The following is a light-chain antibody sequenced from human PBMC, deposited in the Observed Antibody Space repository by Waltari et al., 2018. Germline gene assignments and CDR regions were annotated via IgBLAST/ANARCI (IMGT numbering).Light chain of an antibody. V-gene: IGKV3-11*01. CDR2: DTS. Sequence: EIVLTQSPATLSLSPGERATLSCRASQSVYNYLVLYQQKPGQAPRLLIYDTSNRATGIPARFSGSGSGTDFTLTISSLEPEDFAVYYCQQRSAWPGTFGQGTKLDIK. CDR1: QSVYNY. CDR3: QQRSAWPGT. J-gene: IGKJ2*02.